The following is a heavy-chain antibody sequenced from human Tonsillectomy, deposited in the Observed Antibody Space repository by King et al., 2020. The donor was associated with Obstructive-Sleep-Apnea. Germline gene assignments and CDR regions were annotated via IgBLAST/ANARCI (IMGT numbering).Heavy chain of an antibody. Sequence: VQLVESGGGLVKPGGSLRLSCAASGFTFSSYSMNWVRQAPGKGLEWVSSISSSSSYIYYADSVKGRFTISRDNAKNSLYLQMNSLRAEDTAVYYCARRGPQKAAGLPWYFDLWGRGTLVTVSS. D-gene: IGHD6-13*01. V-gene: IGHV3-21*01. CDR1: GFTFSSYS. CDR3: ARRGPQKAAGLPWYFDL. J-gene: IGHJ2*01. CDR2: ISSSSSYI.